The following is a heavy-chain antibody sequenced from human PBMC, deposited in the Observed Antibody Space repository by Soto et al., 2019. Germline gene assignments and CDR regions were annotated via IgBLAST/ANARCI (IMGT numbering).Heavy chain of an antibody. V-gene: IGHV3-48*02. CDR2: ISSSSSAI. D-gene: IGHD3-3*01. CDR1: GFPFSSYS. CDR3: ARAYYDFWSGKMGYYYYYGMDV. Sequence: PGGSLRLSCAASGFPFSSYSMHLVRQAPGKGLECVSYISSSSSAIYYADSVKGRFTISRDNAKNSLYLQMNSLRDEDTAVYYCARAYYDFWSGKMGYYYYYGMDVWGQGTTVTV. J-gene: IGHJ6*02.